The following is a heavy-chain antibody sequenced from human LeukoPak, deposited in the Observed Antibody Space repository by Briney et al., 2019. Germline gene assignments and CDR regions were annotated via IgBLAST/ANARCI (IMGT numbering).Heavy chain of an antibody. V-gene: IGHV3-74*01. D-gene: IGHD6-19*01. J-gene: IGHJ3*02. Sequence: GGSLRLSCAASGFTFSSYWMHWVRQAPGKGLVWVSRINSDGSTTSYADSVKGRFTISRDNAKNTLYLQMNSLRAEDTAVYYCASLTSTPGIAVDNDAFDIWGQGTMVTVSS. CDR1: GFTFSSYW. CDR3: ASLTSTPGIAVDNDAFDI. CDR2: INSDGSTT.